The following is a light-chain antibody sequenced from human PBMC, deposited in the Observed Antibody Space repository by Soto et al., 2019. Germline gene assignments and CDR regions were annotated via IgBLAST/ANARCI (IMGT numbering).Light chain of an antibody. Sequence: DVVMTQSPLSLPVTLGQPASISCSSSQILVDRDGNTYFNWYQRRPGQPPRRLIYKISYRDSGVPDRFSGSGSGTYFTLTISSLQPEDSATYYCLQDRGHFWTFGQGTKVDIK. CDR3: LQDRGHFWT. J-gene: IGKJ1*01. CDR2: KIS. CDR1: QILVDRDGNTY. V-gene: IGKV2-30*01.